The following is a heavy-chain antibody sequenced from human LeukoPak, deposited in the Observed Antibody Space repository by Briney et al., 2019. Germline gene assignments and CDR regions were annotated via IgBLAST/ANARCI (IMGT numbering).Heavy chain of an antibody. CDR3: AKGRWGLTINNFDI. CDR1: GFTITTYA. J-gene: IGHJ3*02. CDR2: ISDRGDST. V-gene: IGHV3-23*01. Sequence: GGSLRLSCAASGFTITTYAMGWVRQAPGKGLEWVSVISDRGDSTHYADSVKGRFTISRDSSKNTLYLQIDSLRGEDTAVYYCAKGRWGLTINNFDIWGQGTMVTVSS. D-gene: IGHD3-9*01.